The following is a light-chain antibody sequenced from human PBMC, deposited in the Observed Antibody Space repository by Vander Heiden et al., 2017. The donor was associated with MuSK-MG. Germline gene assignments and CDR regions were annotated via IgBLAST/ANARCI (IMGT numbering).Light chain of an antibody. Sequence: QSALTQPASVSGSPGQSITISCTGTSSDVGSYNLVSWYQQHPGQAPKLMIYEVSKRPSGVSNRFSGSKSGNTASPTISGLQAEDEADYYCCSYAGSSTWVFGGGTKLTVL. CDR2: EVS. V-gene: IGLV2-23*02. CDR3: CSYAGSSTWV. J-gene: IGLJ3*02. CDR1: SSDVGSYNL.